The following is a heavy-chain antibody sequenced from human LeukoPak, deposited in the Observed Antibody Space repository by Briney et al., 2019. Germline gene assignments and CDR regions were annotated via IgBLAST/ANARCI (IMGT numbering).Heavy chain of an antibody. CDR2: ISPNSGGT. V-gene: IGHV1-2*06. D-gene: IGHD3-22*01. CDR1: GYTFTGYC. CDR3: ARCYDSSASNWFDP. J-gene: IGHJ5*02. Sequence: ASVKVSCKASGYTFTGYCLHWVRQAPGQRLEWMGRISPNSGGTNYAQKFQDRVTMTRDTSISTAYMELSGLRSDDTAVYYCARCYDSSASNWFDPWGQGTLVTVSS.